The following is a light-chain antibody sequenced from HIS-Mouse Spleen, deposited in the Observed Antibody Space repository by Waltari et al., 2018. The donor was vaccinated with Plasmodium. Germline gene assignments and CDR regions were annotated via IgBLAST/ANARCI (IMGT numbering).Light chain of an antibody. Sequence: IVMTQSPATLSVSPGERATLSYRASQSVSSNLAWYPQRPGQAPRLLIYGASTRATGIPARVSGSGAGAEFTFTSHSLQSEDFAVYYCQQYNNWSFTFGPGTKVDIK. CDR3: QQYNNWSFT. V-gene: IGKV3-15*01. J-gene: IGKJ3*01. CDR2: GAS. CDR1: QSVSSN.